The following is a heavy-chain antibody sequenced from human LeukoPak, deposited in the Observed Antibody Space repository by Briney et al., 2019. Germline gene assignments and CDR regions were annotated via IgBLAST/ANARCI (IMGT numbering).Heavy chain of an antibody. CDR3: ARGSNSGYDYPFDY. V-gene: IGHV4-39*01. Sequence: SETLSLTCTVSGGSISSSSYYWGWIRQPPGKGLEWIGSIYYSGNTYYNPSLKSRVTISVDTSKNQFSLNLSSVTAADTAVYYCARGSNSGYDYPFDYWGQGTLVTVSS. J-gene: IGHJ4*02. D-gene: IGHD5-12*01. CDR2: IYYSGNT. CDR1: GGSISSSSYY.